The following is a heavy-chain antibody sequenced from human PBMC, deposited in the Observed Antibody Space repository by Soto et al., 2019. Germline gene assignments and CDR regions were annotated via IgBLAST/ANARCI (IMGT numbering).Heavy chain of an antibody. D-gene: IGHD3-16*01. CDR1: GGSISSGGYY. CDR2: IYYSGST. Sequence: QVQLQESGPGLVKPSQTLSLTCTVSGGSISSGGYYWRWIRQHPGKGLEWIGYIYYSGSTYYNPSLKSRFTISVDTSKNKCSLKLRYVTAADTAVYYCARALRNMMGQNLFDPWGQGTLVTVSS. V-gene: IGHV4-31*03. CDR3: ARALRNMMGQNLFDP. J-gene: IGHJ5*02.